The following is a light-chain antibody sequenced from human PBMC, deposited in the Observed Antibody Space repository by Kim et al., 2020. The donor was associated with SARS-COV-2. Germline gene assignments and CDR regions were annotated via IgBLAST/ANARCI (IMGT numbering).Light chain of an antibody. CDR3: QQYGSSPLT. V-gene: IGKV3-20*01. J-gene: IGKJ4*01. CDR1: QSFSSSY. CDR2: GAS. Sequence: CPGERATLSCRASQSFSSSYLAWYQQKPGQAPRLLIYGASSRATGIPDRFSGSGSGTDFTLTISRLGPEDFAVYYCQQYGSSPLTFGEGTKVDIK.